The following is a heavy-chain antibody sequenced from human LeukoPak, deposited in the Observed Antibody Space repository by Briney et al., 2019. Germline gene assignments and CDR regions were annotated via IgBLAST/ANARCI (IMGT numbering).Heavy chain of an antibody. J-gene: IGHJ6*03. CDR1: GFTFSSFD. CDR2: IRTANDT. CDR3: ARGPPGGKYYYMDV. D-gene: IGHD4-23*01. V-gene: IGHV3-13*01. Sequence: GGSLRLSCAASGFTFSSFDMHWVRQPTGQGLDWVSTIRTANDTYYPVSVEGLFILSRDNAKNSLYLQTNRLTAGDTAVYYCARGPPGGKYYYMDVWGKGTTVTVSS.